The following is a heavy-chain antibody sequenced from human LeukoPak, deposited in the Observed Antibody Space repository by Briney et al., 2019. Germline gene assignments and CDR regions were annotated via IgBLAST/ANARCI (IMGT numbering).Heavy chain of an antibody. D-gene: IGHD6-19*01. Sequence: SGGSLRLSCAASGITFSNAWMTWVRQAPGKGLEWVGRIYRSSNGETTDYGAPVKGRFTMSRDDSKNTLYLQMNSLKTEDTAVYYCTTYGSGSCPFWGQGTLVTVSS. V-gene: IGHV3-15*01. CDR3: TTYGSGSCPF. CDR1: GITFSNAW. J-gene: IGHJ4*02. CDR2: IYRSSNGETT.